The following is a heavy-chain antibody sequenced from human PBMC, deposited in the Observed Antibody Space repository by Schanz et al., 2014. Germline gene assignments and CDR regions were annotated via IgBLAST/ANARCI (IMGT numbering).Heavy chain of an antibody. D-gene: IGHD3-9*01. CDR3: AKQIHYDILTVTRN. J-gene: IGHJ4*02. V-gene: IGHV3-23*01. CDR1: GFTVSSDH. Sequence: VQLLQFGGGVVQPGRSLRLSCAVSGFTVSSDHMSWVRQAPGKGLEWVSALSGSGGSTYYADSVKGRFTISRDNSKNTLYLQMNSLRAEDTAVYYCAKQIHYDILTVTRNWGQGTLVTVSS. CDR2: LSGSGGST.